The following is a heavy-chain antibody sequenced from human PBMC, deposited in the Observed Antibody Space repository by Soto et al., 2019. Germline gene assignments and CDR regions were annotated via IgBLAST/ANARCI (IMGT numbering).Heavy chain of an antibody. Sequence: SETLSLTCTVSGGSISSSSYYWGWIRQPPGKGLEWIGSIYYSGSTYYNPSLKSRVTISVDTSKNQFSLKLSSVTAADTAVYYCACVGPVYCDVNHYYGMDVSGQGTTVTVSS. D-gene: IGHD2-15*01. J-gene: IGHJ6*02. CDR2: IYYSGST. CDR1: GGSISSSSYY. CDR3: ACVGPVYCDVNHYYGMDV. V-gene: IGHV4-39*01.